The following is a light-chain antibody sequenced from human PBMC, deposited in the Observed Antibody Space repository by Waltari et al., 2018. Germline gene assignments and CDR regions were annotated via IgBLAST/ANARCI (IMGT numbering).Light chain of an antibody. V-gene: IGLV2-14*01. CDR2: EVY. CDR3: SSYTSRGTLV. J-gene: IGLJ2*01. Sequence: QSSLTQPASVSGSPGQSITISCTGTSSDVGGYNFVSWYQQDPGKAPPLIIYEVYNRPSGVSNRFSGSKSGNRASLTSSGLQTEDEADYYCSSYTSRGTLVFGGGTKLTVL. CDR1: SSDVGGYNF.